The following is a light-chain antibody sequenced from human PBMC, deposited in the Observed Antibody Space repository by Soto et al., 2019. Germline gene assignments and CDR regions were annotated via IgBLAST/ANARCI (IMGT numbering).Light chain of an antibody. Sequence: EIVMTQSPLSLTVTPGEPASISCKSSQSLQHNNGNTLLDWYMQKPGQSPQFLIYLGSRRAPGAPDRVSGSGSGTDFTLRISTVEADDAAIYYCMQALQTPRTFGQGTKLEI. V-gene: IGKV2-28*01. CDR3: MQALQTPRT. J-gene: IGKJ1*01. CDR1: QSLQHNNGNTL. CDR2: LGS.